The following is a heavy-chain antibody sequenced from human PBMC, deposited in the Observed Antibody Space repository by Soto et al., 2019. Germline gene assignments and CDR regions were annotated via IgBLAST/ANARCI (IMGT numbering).Heavy chain of an antibody. CDR1: GGTFSSYA. J-gene: IGHJ4*02. Sequence: QVQLVQSGAEVKKPWSSVKVSCKASGGTFSSYAISWVRQAPGQGLEWMGGIIPIFGTANYAQKFQGRVTITADESTITASMELRSLRSEDTAVYYCAGSTATIGDGYNSDFDYWGQGTLVAVSS. CDR3: AGSTATIGDGYNSDFDY. V-gene: IGHV1-69*12. CDR2: IIPIFGTA. D-gene: IGHD5-12*01.